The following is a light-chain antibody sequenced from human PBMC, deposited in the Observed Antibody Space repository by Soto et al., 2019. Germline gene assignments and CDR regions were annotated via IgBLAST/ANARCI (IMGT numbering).Light chain of an antibody. Sequence: QAVVTQPPSASGSPGQSVTISCTGTSSDVGGYNYVSWYQQHPGKAPKLMIYEVIKRPSGVPDRFSGSKSGNTASLTVTGLQAEDEADYYCSSYAGSNNLRVFGGGTKLTVL. V-gene: IGLV2-8*01. CDR1: SSDVGGYNY. CDR3: SSYAGSNNLRV. J-gene: IGLJ2*01. CDR2: EVI.